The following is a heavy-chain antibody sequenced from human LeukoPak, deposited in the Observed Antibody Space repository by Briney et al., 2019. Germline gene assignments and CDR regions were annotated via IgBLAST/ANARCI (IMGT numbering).Heavy chain of an antibody. Sequence: PGGSLILSCAASGFTFSGYAMSWVRQAPGKGLEWVSAMSANGDSTYYVDSVRGRFTISRDNSKNTLYLQMNSLRAEDTAVYYCAKVGDYSNYYDYGGQGTLVTVSS. CDR3: AKVGDYSNYYDY. D-gene: IGHD4-11*01. CDR2: MSANGDST. V-gene: IGHV3-23*01. CDR1: GFTFSGYA. J-gene: IGHJ4*02.